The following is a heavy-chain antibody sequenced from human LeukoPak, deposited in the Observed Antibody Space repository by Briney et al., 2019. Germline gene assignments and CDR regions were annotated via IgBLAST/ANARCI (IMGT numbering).Heavy chain of an antibody. CDR3: VRDGEGVAISVNYWFDP. J-gene: IGHJ5*02. Sequence: GASVKVSCKASGYTFTSYDINWVRQTTGQGFEWMGWMSPNSGNTGYAQKFQGRVTMTRSTSMSTAYMELRGLRSEDTAVYYCVRDGEGVAISVNYWFDPWGQGTLVTVSS. CDR2: MSPNSGNT. CDR1: GYTFTSYD. V-gene: IGHV1-8*01. D-gene: IGHD3-10*01.